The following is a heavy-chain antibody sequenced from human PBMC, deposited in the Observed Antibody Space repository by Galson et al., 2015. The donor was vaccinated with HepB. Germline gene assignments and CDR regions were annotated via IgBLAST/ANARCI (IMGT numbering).Heavy chain of an antibody. V-gene: IGHV1-8*02. D-gene: IGHD3-16*01. CDR2: MNPNSGNK. CDR1: GDIFASFD. Sequence: SWKGCCKASGDIFASFDVIWVRQYTGQGLVWMGWMNPNSGNKGYAQEYQGRVPMTRGTSINTAYMELYSRRSQDTAVDYCACPCLGAWGQGTLVTVSS. J-gene: IGHJ5*02. CDR3: ACPCLGA.